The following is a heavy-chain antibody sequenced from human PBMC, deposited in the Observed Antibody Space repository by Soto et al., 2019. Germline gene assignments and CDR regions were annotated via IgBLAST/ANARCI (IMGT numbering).Heavy chain of an antibody. CDR2: IIPIFGTA. J-gene: IGHJ4*02. D-gene: IGHD3-22*01. CDR1: GGTFSSYA. V-gene: IGHV1-69*13. Sequence: SVKVSCKASGGTFSSYAISWVRQAPGQGLEWMGGIIPIFGTANYAQKFQGRVTITADESTSTAYMELSSLRSEDTAVYYCGRRVLDYYDSSGLEGPFDYWGQGTLVTVSS. CDR3: GRRVLDYYDSSGLEGPFDY.